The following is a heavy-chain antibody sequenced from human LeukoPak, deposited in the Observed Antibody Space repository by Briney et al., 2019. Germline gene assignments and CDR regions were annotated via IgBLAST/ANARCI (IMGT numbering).Heavy chain of an antibody. D-gene: IGHD3-3*01. Sequence: SETLSLTCAVHGGSFSGYYWSWVRQPPGKGLGWIGEIIDTGRNNYTASLKSRVTISVETSKKQFSLSLDSVTAADTAVYYCARGLASGYPPIPFDYWGQGTLVTVSS. CDR1: GGSFSGYY. V-gene: IGHV4-34*12. CDR3: ARGLASGYPPIPFDY. J-gene: IGHJ4*02. CDR2: IIDTGRN.